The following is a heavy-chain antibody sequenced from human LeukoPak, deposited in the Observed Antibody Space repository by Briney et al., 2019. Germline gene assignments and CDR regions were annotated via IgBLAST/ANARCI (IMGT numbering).Heavy chain of an antibody. CDR2: INPSDGST. Sequence: GASVKVSCKASGYTFTRYYIHWVRQAPGQGLEWMGIINPSDGSTRYAQRLQGRVTMTRDTSTSTVYMELSSLRSEDTAVYYCAREGPSYYDSSGYSFDYWGQGTLVTVSS. D-gene: IGHD3-22*01. J-gene: IGHJ4*02. CDR3: AREGPSYYDSSGYSFDY. CDR1: GYTFTRYY. V-gene: IGHV1-46*01.